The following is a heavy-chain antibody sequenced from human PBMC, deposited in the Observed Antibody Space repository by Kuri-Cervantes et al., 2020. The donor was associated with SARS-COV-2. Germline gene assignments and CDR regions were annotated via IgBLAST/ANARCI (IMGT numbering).Heavy chain of an antibody. D-gene: IGHD2-21*01. Sequence: ASEKVSCKVSGYTLTELSMHWVRQAPGKGLEWMGGFDPEDGETIYAQKFQGRVSMTRDISTSTVYMELSSLTSEDAAIYYCYCAPKEGFDSWGQGTLVTVSS. CDR1: GYTLTELS. CDR2: FDPEDGET. V-gene: IGHV1-24*01. J-gene: IGHJ4*02. CDR3: YCAPKEGFDS.